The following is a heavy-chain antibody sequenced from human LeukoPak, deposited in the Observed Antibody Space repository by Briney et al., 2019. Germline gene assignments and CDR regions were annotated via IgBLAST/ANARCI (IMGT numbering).Heavy chain of an antibody. V-gene: IGHV4-30-2*01. Sequence: SETLSLTCTVSGGSISSGGYYWSWIRQPPGKGLEWIGYIYHSGSTYYNPSLKSRVTISVDRSKNQFSLKLSSVTAADTAVYYCARKIPGTGSYNWFDPWGQGTLVTVSS. D-gene: IGHD1-7*01. CDR1: GGSISSGGYY. J-gene: IGHJ5*02. CDR3: ARKIPGTGSYNWFDP. CDR2: IYHSGST.